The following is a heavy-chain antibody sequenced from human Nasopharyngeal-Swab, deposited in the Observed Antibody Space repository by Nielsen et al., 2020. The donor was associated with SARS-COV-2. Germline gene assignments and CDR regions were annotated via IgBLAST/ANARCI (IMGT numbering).Heavy chain of an antibody. CDR2: IGTAGDT. J-gene: IGHJ6*02. Sequence: GESLKISCAASGFTFSSYDMHWVRQATGKGLEWVSAIGTAGDTYYPGSVKGRFTISRENAKNSLYPQMNSLRAGDTAVYYCARSRTAMTAPYYYYGMDVWGQGTTVTVSS. V-gene: IGHV3-13*01. D-gene: IGHD5-18*01. CDR3: ARSRTAMTAPYYYYGMDV. CDR1: GFTFSSYD.